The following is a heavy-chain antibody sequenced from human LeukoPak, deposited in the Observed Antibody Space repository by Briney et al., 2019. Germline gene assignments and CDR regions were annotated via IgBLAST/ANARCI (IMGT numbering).Heavy chain of an antibody. J-gene: IGHJ4*02. CDR3: ARDRDRSGTHDY. CDR1: GYTFTGYY. CDR2: INPNSGGT. D-gene: IGHD3-3*01. Sequence: ASVKVSCKASGYTFTGYYMRWVRQAPGQGLEWMGWINPNSGGTNYAQKFQGSVTMTRDTSISTAYMELSRLRSDDTVVYYCARDRDRSGTHDYWGQGTLVTVSS. V-gene: IGHV1-2*02.